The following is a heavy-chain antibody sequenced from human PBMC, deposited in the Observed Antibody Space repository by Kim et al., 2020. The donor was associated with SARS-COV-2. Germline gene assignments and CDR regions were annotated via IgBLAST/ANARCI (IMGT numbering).Heavy chain of an antibody. D-gene: IGHD6-13*01. CDR3: APARVAAGGHYYYYGLEV. CDR2: IKSETDGGTT. Sequence: GGSLRLSCAASGFTFSKAWMNWVRQAPGKGLEFVGLIKSETDGGTTDYAAPVKGRITISRDDSQNTLFLQMNSLKTEDTAVYYCAPARVAAGGHYYYYGLEVWGQGTTVTVSS. CDR1: GFTFSKAW. V-gene: IGHV3-15*01. J-gene: IGHJ6*02.